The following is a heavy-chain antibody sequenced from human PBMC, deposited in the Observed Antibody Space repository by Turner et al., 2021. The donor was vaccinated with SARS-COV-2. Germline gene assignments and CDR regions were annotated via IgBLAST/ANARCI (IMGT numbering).Heavy chain of an antibody. J-gene: IGHJ4*02. D-gene: IGHD5-12*01. V-gene: IGHV3-23*01. Sequence: EVQLMESGGGLTQPGGSLRLSCLASGFSFRSYAMGWVRHFPGKGLEWVSSLSGSGESAYYAESVRGRFTISRDNSRNTLHLQMNTLRAGDTALYYCARCGSSGGTPHFDYWGQGIQVTVSS. CDR2: LSGSGESA. CDR3: ARCGSSGGTPHFDY. CDR1: GFSFRSYA.